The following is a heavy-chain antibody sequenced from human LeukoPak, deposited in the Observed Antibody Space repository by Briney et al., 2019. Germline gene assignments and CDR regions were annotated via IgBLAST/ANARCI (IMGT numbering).Heavy chain of an antibody. CDR2: IYPDDSDT. CDR3: ARPVEMATSPFDY. V-gene: IGHV5-51*01. CDR1: GYDFTTYW. Sequence: GESLKISCKGSGYDFTTYWIAWVRQVPGKGLEWMGIIYPDDSDTRYSPSFLGQVTISADKSISTAYLQWSSLKASDTAMYYCARPVEMATSPFDYWGQGTLVTVSS. D-gene: IGHD5-24*01. J-gene: IGHJ4*02.